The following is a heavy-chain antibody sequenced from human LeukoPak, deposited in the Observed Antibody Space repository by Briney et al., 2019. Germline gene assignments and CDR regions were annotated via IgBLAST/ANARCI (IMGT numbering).Heavy chain of an antibody. CDR1: GFTFSSYA. J-gene: IGHJ4*02. CDR2: ISSNGGST. V-gene: IGHV3-64*01. D-gene: IGHD3/OR15-3a*01. Sequence: GGSLRLSCAASGFTFSSYAMHWVRQAPGKGLEYVSAISSNGGSTYYANSVKGRFTIFKDNSKNTLYLQMGRLRAEDMAVYYCARGDDFPDYWGQGTLVTVSS. CDR3: ARGDDFPDY.